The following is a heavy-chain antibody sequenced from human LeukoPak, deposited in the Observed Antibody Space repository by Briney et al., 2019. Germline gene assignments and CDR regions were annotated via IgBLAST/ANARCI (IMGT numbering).Heavy chain of an antibody. D-gene: IGHD3-9*01. CDR3: ARDGFIDILTPRGSYGMDV. CDR2: IIPILGIA. J-gene: IGHJ6*02. Sequence: SVKVSCKASGGTFSSYAISWVRQPPGQGLEWMGRIIPILGIANYAQKDQRRVTITADKSTSTAYMELSSLRSEDTAVYYCARDGFIDILTPRGSYGMDVWGQGTTVTVSS. V-gene: IGHV1-69*04. CDR1: GGTFSSYA.